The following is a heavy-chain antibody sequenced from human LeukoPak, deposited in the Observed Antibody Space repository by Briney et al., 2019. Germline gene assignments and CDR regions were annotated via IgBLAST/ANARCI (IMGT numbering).Heavy chain of an antibody. V-gene: IGHV6-1*01. CDR3: ARRLTQYDCFDP. CDR2: TYYRSTWYN. CDR1: GDSVSSNSVT. D-gene: IGHD2-2*01. J-gene: IGHJ5*02. Sequence: SQTLSLTCAVSGDSVSSNSVTWNWIRQSPSRGLEWLGRTYYRSTWYNDYAVSVRGRITVNPDTSKNQLSLHLNSVTPEDTAVYYCARRLTQYDCFDPWGQGILVTVSS.